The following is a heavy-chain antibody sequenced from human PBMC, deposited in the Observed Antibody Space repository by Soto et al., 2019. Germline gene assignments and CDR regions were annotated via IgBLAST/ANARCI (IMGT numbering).Heavy chain of an antibody. CDR2: IYYSGST. D-gene: IGHD6-13*01. CDR3: GAARIAAAREGYYFDY. J-gene: IGHJ4*02. V-gene: IGHV4-39*01. CDR1: GGSISSSSYY. Sequence: SETLSLTCTVSGGSISSSSYYWGWIRQPPGKGLEWIGSIYYSGSTYYNPSLKSRVTISVDTSKNQFSLKLSSVTAADTAVYYCGAARIAAAREGYYFDYWGQGTLVTVSS.